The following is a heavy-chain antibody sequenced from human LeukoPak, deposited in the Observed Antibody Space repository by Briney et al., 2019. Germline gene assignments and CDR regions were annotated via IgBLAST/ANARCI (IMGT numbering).Heavy chain of an antibody. D-gene: IGHD3-9*01. CDR1: GGSISSSSYY. CDR3: ARQKWDILTGYPDY. CDR2: IYYSGST. J-gene: IGHJ4*02. V-gene: IGHV4-39*01. Sequence: PSETLSLTCTVSGGSISSSSYYWGWIRQPPGKGLEWIGSIYYSGSTYYNPSLKSRVTISVDTSKNQFSLKLSSVTAADTAVYYCARQKWDILTGYPDYWGQRTLVTVSS.